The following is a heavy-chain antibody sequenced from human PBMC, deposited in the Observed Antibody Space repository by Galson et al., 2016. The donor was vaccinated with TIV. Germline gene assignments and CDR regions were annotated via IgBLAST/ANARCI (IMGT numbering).Heavy chain of an antibody. V-gene: IGHV1-69*05. CDR3: AKKGGLDV. Sequence: SVKVSCKASGGTFISYAVSWVRQSPGQGLERVGGIIPIFRSAKTSQTFQGRVTLTTDESTSTVYMEVRSLRADDTAVYYCAKKGGLDVWGQGTTVTVSS. J-gene: IGHJ6*01. CDR1: GGTFISYA. CDR2: IIPIFRSA.